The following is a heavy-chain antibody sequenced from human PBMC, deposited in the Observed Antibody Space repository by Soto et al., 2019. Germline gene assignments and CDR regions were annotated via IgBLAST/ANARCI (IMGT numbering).Heavy chain of an antibody. Sequence: SVKVSCKASGYTFTSYGISWVRQAPGQGLEWMGWISAYNGNTNYAQKLQGRVTMTTDTSTSTAYMELRSLRSDDTAVYYCAMRPYDILTGYYRFDPWGQGTLVTVSS. CDR2: ISAYNGNT. CDR3: AMRPYDILTGYYRFDP. J-gene: IGHJ5*02. D-gene: IGHD3-9*01. CDR1: GYTFTSYG. V-gene: IGHV1-18*01.